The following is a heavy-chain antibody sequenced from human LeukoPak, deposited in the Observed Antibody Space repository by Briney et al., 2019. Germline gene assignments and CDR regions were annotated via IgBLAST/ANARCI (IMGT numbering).Heavy chain of an antibody. CDR3: ASLLAFDY. CDR1: GGSFSGYY. V-gene: IGHV4-34*01. Sequence: PSETLSLTCAVYGGSFSGYYWSWIRQPPGKGLEWIGEINHSGSTNYNPSLKSRVTISVDTSKNQFSLKLSSVTAADTAVYYYASLLAFDYWGQGTLVTVSS. CDR2: INHSGST. J-gene: IGHJ4*02.